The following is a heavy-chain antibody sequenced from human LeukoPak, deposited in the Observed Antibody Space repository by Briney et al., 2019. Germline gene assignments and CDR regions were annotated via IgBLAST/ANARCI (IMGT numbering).Heavy chain of an antibody. J-gene: IGHJ5*02. CDR2: IIPIFGTA. Sequence: AASVNVSCRASGGTFSSYAISWVRQAPGQGLEWMGGIIPIFGTANYAQKFQGRVTITTDESTSTAYMELSSLRSEDTAVYYCARAPVPAAILDWFDPWGQGTLVTVSS. V-gene: IGHV1-69*05. CDR1: GGTFSSYA. CDR3: ARAPVPAAILDWFDP. D-gene: IGHD2-2*01.